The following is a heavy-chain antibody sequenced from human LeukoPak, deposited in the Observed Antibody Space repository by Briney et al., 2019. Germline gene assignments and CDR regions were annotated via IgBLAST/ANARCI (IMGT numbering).Heavy chain of an antibody. Sequence: GGSLRLSCAASGFTVSSNYMSWVRQAPGKGLEWVSVIYSGGSTYYADSVKGRFTISRDNSKNTLYLQMNSLRAEDTALYYCASWGYCGGDCYLNYWGQGTLVTVSS. J-gene: IGHJ4*02. CDR3: ASWGYCGGDCYLNY. V-gene: IGHV3-53*01. D-gene: IGHD2-21*01. CDR2: IYSGGST. CDR1: GFTVSSNY.